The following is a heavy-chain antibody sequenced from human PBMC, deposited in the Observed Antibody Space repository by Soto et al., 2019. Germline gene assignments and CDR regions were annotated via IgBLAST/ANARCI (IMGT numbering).Heavy chain of an antibody. CDR2: IYYSGST. D-gene: IGHD4-17*01. CDR3: ARHPTVTDYFDY. CDR1: GGSISSSIYY. V-gene: IGHV4-39*01. Sequence: SSETLSLTCPVSGGSISSSIYYWGWIRQPPGKGLEWIGSIYYSGSTYYNPSLKSRVTISVDTSKNQFSLKLSSVTAADTAVYYCARHPTVTDYFDYWGQGTLVTVSS. J-gene: IGHJ4*02.